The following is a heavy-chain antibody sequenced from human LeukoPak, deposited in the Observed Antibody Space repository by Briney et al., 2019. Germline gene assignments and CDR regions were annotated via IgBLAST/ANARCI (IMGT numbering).Heavy chain of an antibody. D-gene: IGHD2-2*01. CDR3: ARDRAFSTFDY. CDR2: INPDASTK. Sequence: PGGSLRLSCAASEFTFTTSWMTWVRQAPGKGLEWLGNINPDASTKNYAASVRGRFTFSRDNAKNSLYLHMSRLRAEDTAIYYCARDRAFSTFDYWGRGTLVTVSS. CDR1: EFTFTTSW. V-gene: IGHV3-7*01. J-gene: IGHJ4*02.